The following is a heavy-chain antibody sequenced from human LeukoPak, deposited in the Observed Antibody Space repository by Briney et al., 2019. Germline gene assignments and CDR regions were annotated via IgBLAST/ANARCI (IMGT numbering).Heavy chain of an antibody. D-gene: IGHD2-15*01. CDR2: ISRSSSYI. CDR1: GFTFSSYS. V-gene: IGHV3-21*01. Sequence: GGSLRLSCAAAGFTFSSYSMKWVRQAPGKGLEWVSSISRSSSYIYYADSVEGRFTISRDNAKNSLYLQMNSLRAEDTAVYYCARDTILGDCSGGSCETSTWGQGTLVTVSS. J-gene: IGHJ5*02. CDR3: ARDTILGDCSGGSCETST.